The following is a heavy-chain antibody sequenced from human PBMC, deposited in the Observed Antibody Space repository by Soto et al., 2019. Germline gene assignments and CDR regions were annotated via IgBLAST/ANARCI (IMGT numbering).Heavy chain of an antibody. Sequence: PGGSLRLSCAASGFTVSSNYMSWVRQAPGKGLEWVSVIYGGGSTYYADSVKGRFTISRDNSKNTLYLQMNSLRAEDTAVYYCARDLKGFLVHYGMDVWGQGTTVTVSS. CDR2: IYGGGST. CDR1: GFTVSSNY. J-gene: IGHJ6*02. CDR3: ARDLKGFLVHYGMDV. D-gene: IGHD3-3*01. V-gene: IGHV3-66*01.